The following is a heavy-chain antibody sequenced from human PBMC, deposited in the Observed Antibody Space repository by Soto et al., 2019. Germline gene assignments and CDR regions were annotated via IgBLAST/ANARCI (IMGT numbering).Heavy chain of an antibody. J-gene: IGHJ6*02. CDR1: GYTFTGYY. CDR3: AREGSSSSRGYYYYYGMDV. D-gene: IGHD6-6*01. V-gene: IGHV1-2*02. Sequence: GASVKVSFKASGYTFTGYYMHWLRQAPGQGLEWMGWINPNSGGTNYAQKFQGRVTMTRDTSISTAYMELSRLRSDDTAVYYCAREGSSSSRGYYYYYGMDVWGQGTTVTVSS. CDR2: INPNSGGT.